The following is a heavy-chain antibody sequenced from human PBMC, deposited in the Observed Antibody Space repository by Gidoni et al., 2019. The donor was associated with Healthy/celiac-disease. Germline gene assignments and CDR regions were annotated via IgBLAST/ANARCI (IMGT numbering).Heavy chain of an antibody. CDR2: IYYSGST. J-gene: IGHJ5*02. CDR3: ARQADIVVVVAAMAPYNWFDP. D-gene: IGHD2-15*01. CDR1: GGSISRSSYY. Sequence: QLQLQESGPGLVKPSETLSLTCTVSGGSISRSSYYWGWIRQPPGKGLEWIGSIYYSGSTYDNPSLKSRVTISVDTSKNQFSRKLISVTAADTAVYYCARQADIVVVVAAMAPYNWFDPWGQGTLVTVSS. V-gene: IGHV4-39*01.